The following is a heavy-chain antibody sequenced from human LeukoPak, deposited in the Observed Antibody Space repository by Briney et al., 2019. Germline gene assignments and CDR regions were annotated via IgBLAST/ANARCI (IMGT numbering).Heavy chain of an antibody. Sequence: PGGSLRLSCAASEFTFSRYWMSWVRQAPGKGLEWVANIEQDGSTKYYLDSVKGRLTVSRDNAKNSVFLQINSLRAEDTAIYYCARIGYSSSSFDYWGQGTLVTVSS. D-gene: IGHD6-6*01. CDR3: ARIGYSSSSFDY. J-gene: IGHJ4*02. CDR1: EFTFSRYW. V-gene: IGHV3-7*03. CDR2: IEQDGSTK.